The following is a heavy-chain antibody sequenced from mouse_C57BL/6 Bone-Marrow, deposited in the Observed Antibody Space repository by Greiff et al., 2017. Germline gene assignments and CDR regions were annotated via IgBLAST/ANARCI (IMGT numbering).Heavy chain of an antibody. CDR1: GYTFTSYW. V-gene: IGHV1-64*01. D-gene: IGHD2-3*01. J-gene: IGHJ4*01. Sequence: QVQLHQPGAELVKPGASVKLSCKASGYTFTSYWMHWVKQRPGQGLEWIGMIHPNSGSTNYNEKFKSKATLTVDKSSSTAYMQLSSLTSEDSAVYYCAAERWLPLSAMDYWGQGTSVTVSS. CDR3: AAERWLPLSAMDY. CDR2: IHPNSGST.